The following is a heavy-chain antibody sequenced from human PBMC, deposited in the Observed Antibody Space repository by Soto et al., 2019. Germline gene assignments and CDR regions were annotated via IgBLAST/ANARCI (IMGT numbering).Heavy chain of an antibody. CDR2: IWFDGSNK. D-gene: IGHD2-15*01. CDR1: GFTFRSYG. Sequence: ESGGGVVQPGRSLRLSCAASGFTFRSYGIHWVRQAPGKGLKWVAVIWFDGSNKYYTDSVKGRFTISRDNSKNTLYLQMNSLRAEDTAVYYCARDSWLGYCSGGSCPGAFDIWGQGTMVTVSS. J-gene: IGHJ3*02. V-gene: IGHV3-33*01. CDR3: ARDSWLGYCSGGSCPGAFDI.